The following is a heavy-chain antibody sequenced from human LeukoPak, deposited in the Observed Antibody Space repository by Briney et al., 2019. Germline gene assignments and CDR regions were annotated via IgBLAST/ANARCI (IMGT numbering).Heavy chain of an antibody. J-gene: IGHJ4*02. CDR1: GFTFSSYA. V-gene: IGHV3-23*01. Sequence: SGGSLRLSCAASGFTFSSYAMSWVRQAPGKGLEWVSAISGSGGSTYYADSVKGRFTISRDNSKNTLYLQMNSLRAEDTAVYYCAKRNRGTGGYFDYWGQGTLVTVSS. D-gene: IGHD1-14*01. CDR2: ISGSGGST. CDR3: AKRNRGTGGYFDY.